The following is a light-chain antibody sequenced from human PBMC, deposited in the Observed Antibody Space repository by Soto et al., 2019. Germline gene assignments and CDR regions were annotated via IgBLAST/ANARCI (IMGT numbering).Light chain of an antibody. CDR3: SSYTSSSTQV. J-gene: IGLJ1*01. CDR1: SSDVGAYDY. CDR2: EVS. V-gene: IGLV2-14*01. Sequence: QSVLTQPASVSGSPGQSITISCSGSSSDVGAYDYVSWYQQHPGKAPKLMISEVSNRPSGVSNRFSGSKSGNTASLTISGLQAEDEADYYCSSYTSSSTQVFGTGTKVTVL.